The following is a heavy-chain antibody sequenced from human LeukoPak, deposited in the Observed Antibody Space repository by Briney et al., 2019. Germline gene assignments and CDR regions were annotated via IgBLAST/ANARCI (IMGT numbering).Heavy chain of an antibody. D-gene: IGHD3-10*01. Sequence: GGSLRLSCAASGFTFSSYATIWVRQAPGKGLVWVSAISGSGGSTYYADSVKGRFTISRDNSKNTLYLQMNSLRAEDTAVYYCAKDLAYYYGSGNYWCYFDYWGQGTLVTVSS. CDR3: AKDLAYYYGSGNYWCYFDY. J-gene: IGHJ4*02. CDR1: GFTFSSYA. CDR2: ISGSGGST. V-gene: IGHV3-23*01.